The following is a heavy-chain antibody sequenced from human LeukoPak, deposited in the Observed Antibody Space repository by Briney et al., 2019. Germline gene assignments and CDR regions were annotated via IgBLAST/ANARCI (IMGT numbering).Heavy chain of an antibody. J-gene: IGHJ4*02. Sequence: GGSLRLSCAASGFTFDTYALSWFRQAPGKGLEWVSFIGVGGGNTNYADSVKGRFTISRDDSKNTLYLQMNSLRAEDTAVYYCARTYYDSSGYYPGVDYWGQGTLVTVSS. V-gene: IGHV3-23*01. CDR2: IGVGGGNT. CDR3: ARTYYDSSGYYPGVDY. CDR1: GFTFDTYA. D-gene: IGHD3-22*01.